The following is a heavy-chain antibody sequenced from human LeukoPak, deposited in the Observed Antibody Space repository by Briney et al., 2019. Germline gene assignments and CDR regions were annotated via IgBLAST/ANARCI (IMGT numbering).Heavy chain of an antibody. CDR3: AKDRNRIVGATCFDY. CDR2: ISDSGHST. V-gene: IGHV3-23*01. CDR1: GFTFSSYA. D-gene: IGHD1-26*01. Sequence: PGGSLRLSCAASGFTFSSYAMSWVRQAPGEGLAWVSAISDSGHSTRYADSVKGRFTISRDNSENTLYLQMNSLRAEDTAVYYCAKDRNRIVGATCFDYWGQGTLVTVSS. J-gene: IGHJ4*02.